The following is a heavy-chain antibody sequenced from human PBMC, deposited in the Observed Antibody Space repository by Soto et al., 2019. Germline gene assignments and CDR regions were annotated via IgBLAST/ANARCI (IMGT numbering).Heavy chain of an antibody. J-gene: IGHJ4*02. CDR1: GYTFSDYY. CDR3: ARGAEVGIELAAFDQ. CDR2: INPKSGDR. Sequence: QVQLVQSGAEVKRAGASVTVSCKASGYTFSDYYIHWVRQAPGQGLQWMGCINPKSGDRRYAQMFRGWVFMTRDTSISTAYMEVSGLKSDDTAVYFCARGAEVGIELAAFDQWGQGTLVTVSA. D-gene: IGHD2-8*02. V-gene: IGHV1-2*04.